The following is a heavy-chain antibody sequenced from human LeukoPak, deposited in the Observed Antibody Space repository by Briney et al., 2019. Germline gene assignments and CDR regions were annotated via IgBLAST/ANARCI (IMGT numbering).Heavy chain of an antibody. V-gene: IGHV1-69*05. CDR3: ASLTSSGWCRPGMYFDH. CDR2: IIPIFGTA. Sequence: SVKVSCKASGGTFSSYAISWVRQAPGQGLEWMGGIIPIFGTANYAQKFQGRVTITTDESTSTAYMELSSLRSEDTAVYYCASLTSSGWCRPGMYFDHWGQGTLVTVSS. D-gene: IGHD6-19*01. J-gene: IGHJ4*02. CDR1: GGTFSSYA.